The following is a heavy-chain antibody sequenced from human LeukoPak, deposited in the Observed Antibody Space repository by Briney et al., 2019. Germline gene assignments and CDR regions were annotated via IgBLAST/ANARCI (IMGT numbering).Heavy chain of an antibody. CDR1: GFTFSSYG. D-gene: IGHD1-14*01. Sequence: GGSLRLSCAASGFTFSSYGMHWVRQAPGKGLEWVSSISSSSGYIYYADSVKGRPTMSRDNAKNSLYLQMNSLRAEDTAVYYCVTRPDVGMDVWGQGTTVTVSS. CDR3: VTRPDVGMDV. J-gene: IGHJ6*02. V-gene: IGHV3-21*01. CDR2: ISSSSGYI.